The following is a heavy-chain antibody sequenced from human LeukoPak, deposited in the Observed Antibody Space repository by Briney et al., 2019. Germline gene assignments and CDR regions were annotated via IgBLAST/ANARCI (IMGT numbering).Heavy chain of an antibody. V-gene: IGHV3-7*01. D-gene: IGHD6-13*01. CDR2: IKQDGSEQ. CDR3: ARYRANPQL. Sequence: GGSLRLSCAASGFTFSSNWMRWVRQAPGKGLEWVASIKQDGSEQYYVDSVKGRFTISRDNAKNSLYLQMNSLRVEDTAVYYCARYRANPQLWGQGTLVIVSS. CDR1: GFTFSSNW. J-gene: IGHJ4*02.